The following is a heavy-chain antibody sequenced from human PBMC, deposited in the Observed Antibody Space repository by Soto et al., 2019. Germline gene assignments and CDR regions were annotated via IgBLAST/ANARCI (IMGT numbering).Heavy chain of an antibody. V-gene: IGHV3-30*18. CDR1: GFTFSSYG. CDR2: ISYDGSNK. D-gene: IGHD4-4*01. CDR3: AKEVCGNYDYYYGMDV. J-gene: IGHJ6*02. Sequence: QVQLVESGGGVVQPGRSLRLSCAASGFTFSSYGMHWVRQAPGKGLEWVAVISYDGSNKYYADSVKGRFTISRDNSKNTLYLQMNSLRAEDTAVYYCAKEVCGNYDYYYGMDVWGQGTTVTVSS.